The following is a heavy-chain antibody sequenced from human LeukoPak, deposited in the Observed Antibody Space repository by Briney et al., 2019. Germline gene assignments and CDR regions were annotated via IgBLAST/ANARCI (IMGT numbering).Heavy chain of an antibody. CDR2: ISSSGSTI. CDR1: GFTFSDYY. Sequence: GGSLRLSCAASGFTFSDYYMSWIRQAPGKGLEWVSYISSSGSTIYYADSVKGRFTISRDNAKNSLYLQMNSLRAEDTAVYYRARVRLTTRYYYDSSGYCFDYWGQGTLVTVSS. CDR3: ARVRLTTRYYYDSSGYCFDY. V-gene: IGHV3-11*01. D-gene: IGHD3-22*01. J-gene: IGHJ4*02.